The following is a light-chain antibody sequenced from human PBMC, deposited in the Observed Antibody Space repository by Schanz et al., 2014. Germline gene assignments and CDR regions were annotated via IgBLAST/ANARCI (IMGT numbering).Light chain of an antibody. CDR1: SSDVGAYDY. CDR2: GVS. V-gene: IGLV2-11*01. J-gene: IGLJ2*01. CDR3: SSYAGNNDFGV. Sequence: QSALTQPRSVSGSPGQSVTISCTGTSSDVGAYDYVSWYQQHPGKAPKLMIYGVSHRPSGVPDRFSGSKSGNTASLTISGLQADDEADYYCSSYAGNNDFGVFGGGTKLTVL.